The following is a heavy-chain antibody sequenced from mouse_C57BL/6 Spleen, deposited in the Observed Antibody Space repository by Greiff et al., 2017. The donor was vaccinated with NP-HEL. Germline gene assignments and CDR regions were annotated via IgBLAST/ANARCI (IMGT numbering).Heavy chain of an antibody. Sequence: DVQLQESGPGLVKPSQSLSLTCSVTGYSITSGYYWNWIRQFPGNKLEWMGYISYDGSNNYNPSLKNRISITRDTSKNQFFLKLNSVTTEDTATYYCARDYGSNYAMDYWGQGTSVTVSS. CDR3: ARDYGSNYAMDY. D-gene: IGHD1-1*01. CDR1: GYSITSGYY. V-gene: IGHV3-6*01. J-gene: IGHJ4*01. CDR2: ISYDGSN.